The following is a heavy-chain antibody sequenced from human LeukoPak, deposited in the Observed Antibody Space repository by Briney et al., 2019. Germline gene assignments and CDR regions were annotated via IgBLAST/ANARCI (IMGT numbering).Heavy chain of an antibody. CDR2: INPNSGGT. V-gene: IGHV1-2*06. CDR1: GYTFTSYY. D-gene: IGHD3-10*01. J-gene: IGHJ4*02. Sequence: ASVKVSCKASGYTFTSYYMHWVRQAPGQGLEWMGRINPNSGGTNYAQKFQGRVTMTRDTSISTAYMELSRLRSDDTAVYYCARSITMVRGVIITGAHYWGQGTLVTVSS. CDR3: ARSITMVRGVIITGAHY.